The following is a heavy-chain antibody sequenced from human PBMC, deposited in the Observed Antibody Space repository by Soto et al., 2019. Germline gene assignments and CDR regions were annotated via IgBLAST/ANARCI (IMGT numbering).Heavy chain of an antibody. V-gene: IGHV2-5*01. CDR1: GFSLSSAGAG. CDR2: IYWNDDK. D-gene: IGHD4-17*01. J-gene: IGHJ5*02. Sequence: QITLKESGPTLVKPTQTLTLTCTFSGFSLSSAGAGVGWIRQPPGKGLEWLAVIYWNDDKRYSPSLKSRLTINKDTSKNQVVLLMTNMDPVDTATYYCAHRGYGDYPRDNWFDPWGQGALVTVSS. CDR3: AHRGYGDYPRDNWFDP.